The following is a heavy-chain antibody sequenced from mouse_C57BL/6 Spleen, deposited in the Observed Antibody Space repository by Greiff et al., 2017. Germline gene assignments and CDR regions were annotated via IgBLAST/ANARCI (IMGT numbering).Heavy chain of an antibody. CDR1: GYEFSSSW. CDR3: ARLGHSCYFGD. Sequence: VQLQQSGPELVKPGASVKISCKASGYEFSSSWMNWVKQRPGQGLEWIGRIYPGDGDTNYNGKFKGKATLTADKSSSTAYMQLSSLTSEDSAVYFCARLGHSCYFGDWGQGTTLTVSS. J-gene: IGHJ2*01. V-gene: IGHV1-82*01. CDR2: IYPGDGDT. D-gene: IGHD4-1*01.